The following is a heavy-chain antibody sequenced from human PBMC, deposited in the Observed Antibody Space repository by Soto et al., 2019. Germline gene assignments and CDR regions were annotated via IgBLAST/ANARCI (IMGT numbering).Heavy chain of an antibody. CDR2: ISWNSGSI. Sequence: EVQLVESGGGLVQPGRSLRLSCAASGFTFDDYAMHWVQQAPGKGLEWVSGISWNSGSIGYADSVKGRFTISRDNAKNSLYLQMNSLRAEDTALYYCAKEGTITMVRGVLDYWGQGTLVTVSS. CDR1: GFTFDDYA. V-gene: IGHV3-9*01. J-gene: IGHJ4*02. CDR3: AKEGTITMVRGVLDY. D-gene: IGHD3-10*01.